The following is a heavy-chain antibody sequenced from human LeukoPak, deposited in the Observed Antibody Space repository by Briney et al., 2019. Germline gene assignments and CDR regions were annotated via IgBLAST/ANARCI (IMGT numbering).Heavy chain of an antibody. CDR2: ISAYNGNT. V-gene: IGHV1-18*01. CDR1: GYTFTSYG. J-gene: IGHJ4*02. Sequence: ASMKVSCKASGYTFTSYGISWVRQAPGQGLEWMGWISAYNGNTNYAQKLQGRVTMTTATSTSTAYMELRSLRSDDTAVYYCAREGDYGDAPGYWGQGTLVTVSS. D-gene: IGHD4-17*01. CDR3: AREGDYGDAPGY.